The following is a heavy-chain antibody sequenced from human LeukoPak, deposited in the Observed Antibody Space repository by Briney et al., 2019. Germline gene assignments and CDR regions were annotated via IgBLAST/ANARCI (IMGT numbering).Heavy chain of an antibody. J-gene: IGHJ4*02. V-gene: IGHV3-7*01. CDR2: IKQDGSEK. D-gene: IGHD3-10*01. CDR1: GFTFSDYY. CDR3: ARDLMVLWFGELLD. Sequence: GGPLRLSCAASGFTFSDYYMSWIRQAPGKGLEWVANIKQDGSEKYYVDSVKGRFTISRDNAKNSLYLQMNSLRAEDTAVYYCARDLMVLWFGELLDWGQGTLVTVSS.